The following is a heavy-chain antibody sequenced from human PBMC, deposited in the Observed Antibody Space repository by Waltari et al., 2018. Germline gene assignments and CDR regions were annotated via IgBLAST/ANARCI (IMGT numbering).Heavy chain of an antibody. V-gene: IGHV4-39*07. CDR2: IYYSGRT. CDR1: GGSISSSSYY. CDR3: ASGQRDPSLYYYYYYMDV. J-gene: IGHJ6*03. Sequence: QLQLQESGPGLVKPSETLSLTCTVSGGSISSSSYYWGWIRQPPGKGLEWIGSIYYSGRTYYNTTLKSRGTISVDTAKNQFSLKLSSVTAADTAVYYCASGQRDPSLYYYYYYMDVWGKGTTVTISS.